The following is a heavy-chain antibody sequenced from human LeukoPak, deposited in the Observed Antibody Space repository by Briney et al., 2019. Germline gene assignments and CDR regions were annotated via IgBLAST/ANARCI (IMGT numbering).Heavy chain of an antibody. CDR3: ARDITMGATTGGFFDY. Sequence: SETLSLTCTVSGGSISSYYWSWIRQPAGKGLEWIGRIYTSGSTNYNPSLKSRVTMSVDTSKNQFSLKLSAVTAADTAVYYCARDITMGATTGGFFDYWGQGTLVTVSS. V-gene: IGHV4-4*07. CDR2: IYTSGST. J-gene: IGHJ4*02. CDR1: GGSISSYY. D-gene: IGHD1-26*01.